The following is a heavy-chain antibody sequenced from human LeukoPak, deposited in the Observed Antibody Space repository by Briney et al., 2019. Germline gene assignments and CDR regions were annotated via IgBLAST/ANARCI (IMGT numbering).Heavy chain of an antibody. V-gene: IGHV3-30-3*01. J-gene: IGHJ4*02. D-gene: IGHD3-10*01. Sequence: GRSLRLSCAASGFTFSSYAMHRVRQAPGKGLEWVAVISYDGSSKYYADSVKGRFTISRDNSKNTLHLQMNSLRAEDTAVYYCARARESYGSGSYPFDYWGQGTLVTVSS. CDR1: GFTFSSYA. CDR2: ISYDGSSK. CDR3: ARARESYGSGSYPFDY.